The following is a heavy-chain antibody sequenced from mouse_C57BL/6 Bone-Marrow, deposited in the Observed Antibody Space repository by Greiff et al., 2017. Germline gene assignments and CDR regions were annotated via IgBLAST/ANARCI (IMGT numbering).Heavy chain of an antibody. CDR3: ARGLLWYPWFAY. CDR1: GYSITSGYY. Sequence: VQLQQSGPGLVKPSQSLSLTCSVTGYSITSGYYWNWIRQFPGNKLEWMGYISYDGSNNYNPSLKNRISITRDTSKNQFFLKLNSVTTEDTATYYCARGLLWYPWFAYWGQGTLVTVSA. D-gene: IGHD2-10*01. J-gene: IGHJ3*01. CDR2: ISYDGSN. V-gene: IGHV3-6*01.